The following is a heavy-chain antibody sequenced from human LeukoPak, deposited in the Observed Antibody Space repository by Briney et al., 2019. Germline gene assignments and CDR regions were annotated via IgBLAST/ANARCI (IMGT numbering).Heavy chain of an antibody. CDR1: GGSMTTYY. V-gene: IGHV4-4*08. CDR3: ARRVVVTSLTLDAFDV. CDR2: IYSTGST. J-gene: IGHJ3*01. D-gene: IGHD2-21*02. Sequence: SETLSLTCTVSGGSMTTYYWNWVRQTPGKGLEWIGYIYSTGSTNYNPSLKSRVTILFDASENKFSLKLSSVTAADTAVYYCARRVVVTSLTLDAFDVWGQGTMVTVSS.